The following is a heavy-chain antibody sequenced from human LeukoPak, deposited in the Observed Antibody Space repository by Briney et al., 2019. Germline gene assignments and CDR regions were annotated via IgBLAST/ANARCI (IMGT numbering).Heavy chain of an antibody. Sequence: GGSLRLSCAASGFTFSSYWMHWVRQAAGKGLVWVSRINSDESSTSYADSVKGRFTISRDNAKNTLYLQMNSLRAEDTAVYYCAREGSGWYYFDYWGQGTLVTVSS. D-gene: IGHD6-19*01. CDR1: GFTFSSYW. CDR3: AREGSGWYYFDY. J-gene: IGHJ4*02. V-gene: IGHV3-74*01. CDR2: INSDESST.